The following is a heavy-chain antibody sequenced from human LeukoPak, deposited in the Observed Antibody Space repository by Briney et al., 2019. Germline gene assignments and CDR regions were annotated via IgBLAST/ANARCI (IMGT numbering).Heavy chain of an antibody. Sequence: SETLSLTCDVSGFSISNGYFWAWIRQSPGKGLEWIGSIYHSGMTYYNPSLKSQFSIEVDTSKNQFSLKMRSATAADTAVYFCAGAGPVNWNYYYMDVWGKGTAVTVSS. CDR1: GFSISNGYF. J-gene: IGHJ6*03. CDR3: AGAGPVNWNYYYMDV. V-gene: IGHV4-38-2*01. CDR2: IYHSGMT. D-gene: IGHD1-1*01.